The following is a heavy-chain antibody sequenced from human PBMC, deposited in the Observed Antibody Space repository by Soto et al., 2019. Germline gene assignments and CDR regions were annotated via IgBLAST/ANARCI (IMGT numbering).Heavy chain of an antibody. CDR1: GGTFSSYA. V-gene: IGHV1-69*12. D-gene: IGHD3-22*01. J-gene: IGHJ4*02. CDR2: IIPIFGTA. Sequence: QVQLVQSGAEVKKPGSSVKVSCKASGGTFSSYAISWVRQAPGQGLEWMGGIIPIFGTANYAQKFQGRVTIAADESTSTAYMELSSLRSEDTAVYYCAGEGGSYDSSGPLYYFDYWGQGTLVTVSS. CDR3: AGEGGSYDSSGPLYYFDY.